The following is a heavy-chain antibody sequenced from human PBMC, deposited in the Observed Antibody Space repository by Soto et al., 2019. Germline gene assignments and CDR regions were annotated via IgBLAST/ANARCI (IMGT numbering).Heavy chain of an antibody. D-gene: IGHD6-13*01. V-gene: IGHV3-33*01. CDR2: IWYDGSNK. CDR3: ARADSNSWYLFDY. Sequence: GGSMRLSCAAFGFTFSSYGMHRVRQAPGKGLEWVAVIWYDGSNKYYADSVKGRFTISRDNSKNTLYLQMNSLRAEDTAVYYCARADSNSWYLFDYWGQGTLVTVSS. J-gene: IGHJ4*02. CDR1: GFTFSSYG.